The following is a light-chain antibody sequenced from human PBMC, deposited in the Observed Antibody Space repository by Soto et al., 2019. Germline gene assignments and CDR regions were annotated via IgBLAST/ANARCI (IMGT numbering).Light chain of an antibody. CDR2: GAS. CDR1: QSIRYY. J-gene: IGKJ1*01. Sequence: DIQLTQSPPTLSASVGDRVTITCRASQSIRYYLAWYQQMPGKAPKLLIYGASSLQSGVPSRFSGSGSGTEFTLTISSLQPDDFETYFCQHHNSYSQTFGQGTKV. V-gene: IGKV1-5*01. CDR3: QHHNSYSQT.